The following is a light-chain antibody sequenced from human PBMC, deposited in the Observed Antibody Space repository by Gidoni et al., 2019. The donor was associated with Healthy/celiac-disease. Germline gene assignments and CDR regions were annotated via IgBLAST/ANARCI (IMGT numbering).Light chain of an antibody. CDR3: QQYGSSPFT. Sequence: EIVLTQSPGTLSLSPGERATLSCRASQSVSSSYLAWYQPKPGQAPRLLIYCASSRATGIPDRFSGSGSGTDFTLTISRLEPEDFAVYYCQQYGSSPFTFGPGTKVDIK. V-gene: IGKV3-20*01. CDR2: CAS. J-gene: IGKJ3*01. CDR1: QSVSSSY.